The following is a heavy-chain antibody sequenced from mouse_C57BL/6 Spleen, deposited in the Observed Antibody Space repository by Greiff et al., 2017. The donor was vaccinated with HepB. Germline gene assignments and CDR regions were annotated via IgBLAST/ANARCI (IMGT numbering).Heavy chain of an antibody. J-gene: IGHJ3*01. CDR1: GFNIKDYY. V-gene: IGHV14-1*01. D-gene: IGHD2-4*01. CDR3: TSPIYYDYGFAY. CDR2: IDPEDGDT. Sequence: EVQLKQSGAELVRPGASVKLSCTASGFNIKDYYMHWVKQRPEQGLEWIGRIDPEDGDTEYAPKFQGKATMTADTSSNTAYLQLSSLTSEDTAVYYCTSPIYYDYGFAYWGQGTLVTVSA.